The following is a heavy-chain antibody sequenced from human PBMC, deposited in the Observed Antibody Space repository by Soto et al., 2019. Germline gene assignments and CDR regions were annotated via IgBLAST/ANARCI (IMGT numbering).Heavy chain of an antibody. Sequence: ASVKVSCKASGGAFSSYAISWVRQAPGRGLEWMGGIIPIFGTANYAQKFQGRVTITADESTSTAYMELSSLRSEDTAVYYCAREPDTAMVPHFDYWGQGPLVTVPS. D-gene: IGHD5-18*01. J-gene: IGHJ4*02. CDR2: IIPIFGTA. CDR1: GGAFSSYA. CDR3: AREPDTAMVPHFDY. V-gene: IGHV1-69*13.